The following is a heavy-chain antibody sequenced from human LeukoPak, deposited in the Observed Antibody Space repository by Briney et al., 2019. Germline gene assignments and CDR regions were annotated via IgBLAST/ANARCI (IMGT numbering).Heavy chain of an antibody. CDR2: IKSKTDGGTT. D-gene: IGHD1-26*01. CDR3: TTDLWELLYYYGMDV. CDR1: GFTFTTYA. V-gene: IGHV3-15*01. J-gene: IGHJ6*02. Sequence: GXSLRLSCAASGFTFTTYAMTWVRQAPGKGLEWVGRIKSKTDGGTTDYAAPVKGRFTISRDDSKNTLYLQMNSLKTEDTAVYYCTTDLWELLYYYGMDVWGQGTTVTVSS.